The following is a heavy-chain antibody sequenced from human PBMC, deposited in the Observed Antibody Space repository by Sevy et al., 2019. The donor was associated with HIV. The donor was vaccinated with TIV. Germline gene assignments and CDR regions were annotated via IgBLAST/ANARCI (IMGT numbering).Heavy chain of an antibody. CDR3: ARDAGSGWQKYFQQ. D-gene: IGHD6-19*01. J-gene: IGHJ1*01. CDR2: ISDTSGYI. Sequence: GGSLRLSCAASGVSLNTYSKNWVRQAPGKGLEWVSSISDTSGYIFYAGSVKGRFTISRDNARNSLYLQMNSLRAEDTAVYYCARDAGSGWQKYFQQWGQGTLVTVSS. V-gene: IGHV3-21*06. CDR1: GVSLNTYS.